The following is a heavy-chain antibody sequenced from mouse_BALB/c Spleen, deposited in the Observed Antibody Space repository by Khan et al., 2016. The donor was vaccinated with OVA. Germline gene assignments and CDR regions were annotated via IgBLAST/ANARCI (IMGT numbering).Heavy chain of an antibody. CDR1: GYTFTDYY. V-gene: IGHV1-77*01. Sequence: QVRLQQSGAELARPGASVKLSCKASGYTFTDYYINWVKPRTGQGLEWIGEISPGSGDTYYNARFKGKATLTADKSSSTAYMQLSSLTSEASAVYGCARRNYFGYTFAYWGQGTLVTVSA. D-gene: IGHD1-2*01. CDR3: ARRNYFGYTFAY. J-gene: IGHJ3*01. CDR2: ISPGSGDT.